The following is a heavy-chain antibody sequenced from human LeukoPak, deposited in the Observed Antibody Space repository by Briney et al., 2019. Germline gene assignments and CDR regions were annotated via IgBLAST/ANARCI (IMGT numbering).Heavy chain of an antibody. CDR3: ARLDAPELRYFDWLPLKDYCYGMDV. V-gene: IGHV3-21*01. CDR1: GFTVSSNY. D-gene: IGHD3-9*01. CDR2: ISSSSSYI. J-gene: IGHJ6*02. Sequence: GGSLRLSCAASGFTVSSNYMSWVRQAPGKGLEWVSSISSSSSYIYYADSVKGRFTISRDNAKNSLYLQMNSLRAEDTALYYCARLDAPELRYFDWLPLKDYCYGMDVWGQGTTVTVSS.